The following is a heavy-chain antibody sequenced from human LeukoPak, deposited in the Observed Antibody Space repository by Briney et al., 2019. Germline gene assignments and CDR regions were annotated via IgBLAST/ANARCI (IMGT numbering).Heavy chain of an antibody. J-gene: IGHJ3*02. CDR3: ARDPYYDGPSFGAFDI. V-gene: IGHV3-7*01. D-gene: IGHD3-22*01. CDR1: GFTFSNYW. CDR2: IKKDGEEK. Sequence: GGSLRLSCAASGFTFSNYWMSWVRQAPGKGLEWVANIKKDGEEKVYVDSVKGRFTISRDNAMNSLYLQMNTLRAEDTAVYYCARDPYYDGPSFGAFDIWGQGTIVTVSS.